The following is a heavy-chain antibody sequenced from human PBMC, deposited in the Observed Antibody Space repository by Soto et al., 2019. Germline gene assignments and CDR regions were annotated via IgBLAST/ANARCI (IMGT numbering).Heavy chain of an antibody. D-gene: IGHD6-13*01. V-gene: IGHV3-33*01. CDR1: GFTFNNYG. CDR3: ARRQISPPTRGAAAARGGMDV. J-gene: IGHJ6*02. CDR2: IWNDGSGY. Sequence: QVQLVESGGGVVQPGGSLRLSCAASGFTFNNYGMHWVRQAPGKGLEWVAVIWNDGSGYYYATYVKGRFTISRDNSKSTRYLHMSSLRAGDTAVYFCARRQISPPTRGAAAARGGMDVWGQGTTVTVSS.